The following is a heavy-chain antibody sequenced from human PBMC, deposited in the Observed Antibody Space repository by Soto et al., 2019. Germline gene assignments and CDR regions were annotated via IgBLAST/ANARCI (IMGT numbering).Heavy chain of an antibody. V-gene: IGHV3-30-3*01. Sequence: SLRLSCAASGFTFSSYAMQWVRQAPGKGLEWVAVISYDGSNKYYADSVKGRFTISRDNSKNTLYLQMNSLRAEDTAVYYCARVGEIAAADRQDYYYYGMDVWGQGTTVTVSS. D-gene: IGHD6-13*01. J-gene: IGHJ6*02. CDR1: GFTFSSYA. CDR3: ARVGEIAAADRQDYYYYGMDV. CDR2: ISYDGSNK.